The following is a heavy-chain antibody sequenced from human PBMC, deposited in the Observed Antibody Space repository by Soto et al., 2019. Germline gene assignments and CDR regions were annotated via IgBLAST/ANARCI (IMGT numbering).Heavy chain of an antibody. Sequence: SVKVSCKASGGTFSSYTISWVRQAPGQGLEWMGRIIPILGIANYAQKFQGRVTITADKSTSTAYMELSSLRSEDTAVYYCARVVRSGWTERFDYWGQGTLVTVSS. V-gene: IGHV1-69*02. CDR2: IIPILGIA. J-gene: IGHJ4*02. CDR1: GGTFSSYT. D-gene: IGHD6-19*01. CDR3: ARVVRSGWTERFDY.